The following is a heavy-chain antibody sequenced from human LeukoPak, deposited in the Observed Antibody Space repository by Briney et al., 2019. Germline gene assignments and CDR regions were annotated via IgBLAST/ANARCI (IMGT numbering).Heavy chain of an antibody. J-gene: IGHJ4*02. CDR1: GYTFTGYY. D-gene: IGHD6-13*01. Sequence: ASVKVSCKASGYTFTGYYMHWVRQAPGQGLEWMGWINPNSGGTNYAQKFQGRVTMTRNTSISTAYMELSSLRSEDTAVYYCARTLPIAAADYWGQGTLVTVSS. V-gene: IGHV1-2*02. CDR3: ARTLPIAAADY. CDR2: INPNSGGT.